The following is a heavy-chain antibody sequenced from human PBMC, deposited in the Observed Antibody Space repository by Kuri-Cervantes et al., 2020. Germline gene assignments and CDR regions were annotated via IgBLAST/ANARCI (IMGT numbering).Heavy chain of an antibody. CDR3: ARYNTDRSGAFDI. J-gene: IGHJ3*02. V-gene: IGHV3-21*04. CDR1: GFTFSSYS. D-gene: IGHD3-10*01. Sequence: GGSLRLSCAASGFTFSSYSMNWVRQAPGKGLEWVSSISSSSSYIYYADSVKGRFTISRDNSKNTLSLQMNSLRGEDTAVYYCARYNTDRSGAFDIWGQGTMVTVSS. CDR2: ISSSSSYI.